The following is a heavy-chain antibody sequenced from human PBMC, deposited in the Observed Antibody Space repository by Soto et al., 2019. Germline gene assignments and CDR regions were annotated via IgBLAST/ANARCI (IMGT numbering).Heavy chain of an antibody. CDR2: IWYDGSNK. CDR1: GFTFSSYG. D-gene: IGHD6-19*01. J-gene: IGHJ6*02. Sequence: QVQLVESGGGVVQPGRSLRLSCAASGFTFSSYGMHWVRQAPGKGLEWVAVIWYDGSNKYYADSVKGRFTISRDNYKNALDLQMNRLRAEDWAVYYCARDRGLVDSSGCPDVWGQGTTVTVSS. V-gene: IGHV3-33*01. CDR3: ARDRGLVDSSGCPDV.